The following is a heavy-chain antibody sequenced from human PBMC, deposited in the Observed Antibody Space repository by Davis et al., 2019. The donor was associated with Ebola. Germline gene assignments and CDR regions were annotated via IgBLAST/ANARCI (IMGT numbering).Heavy chain of an antibody. J-gene: IGHJ3*02. CDR1: GYSFTSYW. CDR3: ASLRRTITGMDDSFDI. V-gene: IGHV5-51*01. D-gene: IGHD2-8*02. CDR2: IYPGDSDT. Sequence: GESLKISCKGSGYSFTSYWIGWVRQMPGKGLEWMGIIYPGDSDTRYSPSFQGQVTISADKSISTAYLQWSSLKASDTAMYYCASLRRTITGMDDSFDIWGQGTMVTVFS.